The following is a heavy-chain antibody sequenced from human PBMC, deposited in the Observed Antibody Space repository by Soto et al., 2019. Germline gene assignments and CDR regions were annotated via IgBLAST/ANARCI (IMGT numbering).Heavy chain of an antibody. D-gene: IGHD2-15*01. V-gene: IGHV5-51*01. CDR1: GYSFTSYW. Sequence: GESLKISCKGSGYSFTSYWIGWVRQMPGKGLEWMGIIYPGDSDTRHSPSFQGQVTISADKSISTAYLQRSSLKASDTAMYYCARRICSGGSCHSGVAFDIWGQGTVVTVS. CDR2: IYPGDSDT. J-gene: IGHJ3*02. CDR3: ARRICSGGSCHSGVAFDI.